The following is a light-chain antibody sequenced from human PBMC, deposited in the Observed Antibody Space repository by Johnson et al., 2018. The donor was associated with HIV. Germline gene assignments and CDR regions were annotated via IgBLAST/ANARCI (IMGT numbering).Light chain of an antibody. CDR1: SSNIGNNY. CDR3: GTWDSSLSEEV. J-gene: IGLJ1*01. Sequence: QSVLTQPPSVSAAPGQKVTISCSGSSSNIGNNYVSWYQQFPGTAPKLLIYDNNKRPSGIPDRFSGSKSGTSATLGITGLQTGDEADYYCGTWDSSLSEEVFGTGTKVTVL. CDR2: DNN. V-gene: IGLV1-51*01.